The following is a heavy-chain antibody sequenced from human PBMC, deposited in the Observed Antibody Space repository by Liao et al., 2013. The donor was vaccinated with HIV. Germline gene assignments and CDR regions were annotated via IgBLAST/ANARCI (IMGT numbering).Heavy chain of an antibody. CDR2: IFHSGSA. J-gene: IGHJ3*02. Sequence: QVQLQESGSGLVKPSETLSLTCTVSGGSMSSYFWTWIRQPPGKGLEWVGSIFHSGSANYSPSLKSRLSMSVDTSKNEFSLKLTSVTTTDTAVYYCAREAFRFDGLDIWGQGKLVTVSS. D-gene: IGHD3-3*01. V-gene: IGHV4-59*01. CDR1: GGSMSSYF. CDR3: AREAFRFDGLDI.